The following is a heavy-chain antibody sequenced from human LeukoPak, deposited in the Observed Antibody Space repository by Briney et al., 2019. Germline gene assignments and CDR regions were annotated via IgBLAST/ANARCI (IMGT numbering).Heavy chain of an antibody. D-gene: IGHD3-16*02. Sequence: SETLSLTCAVYGGSFSGYYWSWIRQPPGKGLEWIGEINHSGSTNYNPSLKSRVTISIDTSKNQFSLKLSSVTAADTAVYYCARATNYVWGSYRYLYYFDYWGQGTLVTVSS. CDR2: INHSGST. V-gene: IGHV4-34*01. CDR1: GGSFSGYY. CDR3: ARATNYVWGSYRYLYYFDY. J-gene: IGHJ4*02.